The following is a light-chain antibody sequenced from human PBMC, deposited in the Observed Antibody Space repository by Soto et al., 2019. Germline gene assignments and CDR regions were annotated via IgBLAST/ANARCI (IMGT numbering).Light chain of an antibody. CDR1: QSVSSY. CDR3: QQRSNWPFT. V-gene: IGKV3-11*01. Sequence: EIELTQSPPTLSFSRLESDTLXSKTSQSVSSYLAWYQQKPGQAPRLLIYDASNRATGIPARFSGSGSGTDFTLTISSLEAEDFAVYYCQQRSNWPFTVGQGTRLEI. CDR2: DAS. J-gene: IGKJ5*01.